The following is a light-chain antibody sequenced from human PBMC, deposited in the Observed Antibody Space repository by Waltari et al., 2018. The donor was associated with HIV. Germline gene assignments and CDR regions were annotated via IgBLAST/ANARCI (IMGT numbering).Light chain of an antibody. CDR1: QTIDYY. CDR2: AAS. Sequence: DIQLTQSPSSLSASVGDRVTITCRASQTIDYYLNWYQQKPGKAPNLLIYAASSLQSGVPSGFSGSGSGTDFTLTISSLQPEDSATYYCQQSYSPYRTFGQGTKVEIK. CDR3: QQSYSPYRT. V-gene: IGKV1-39*01. J-gene: IGKJ1*01.